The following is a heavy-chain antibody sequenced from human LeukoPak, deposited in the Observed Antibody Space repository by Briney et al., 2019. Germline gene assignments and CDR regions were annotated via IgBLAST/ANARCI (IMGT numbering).Heavy chain of an antibody. V-gene: IGHV4-59*01. CDR3: ATLPFGGPRRVFDY. D-gene: IGHD3-16*01. CDR1: VGSLSRYY. J-gene: IGHJ4*02. Sequence: SETLSLTCTVSVGSLSRYYWSWIRQPPGKGREWIGYIYYSGSTNYNPSLQSRVAISVDTSRNQFSLKLSSVTAADTAVYYCATLPFGGPRRVFDYWGQGIPVTVSS. CDR2: IYYSGST.